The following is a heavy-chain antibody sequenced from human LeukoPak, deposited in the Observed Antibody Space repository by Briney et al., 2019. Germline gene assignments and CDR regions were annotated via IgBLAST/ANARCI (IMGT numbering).Heavy chain of an antibody. CDR1: GGSISSYY. V-gene: IGHV4-59*01. Sequence: PSETLSLTCTVSGGSISSYYWSWIRQPPGKGLEWIGYIYYSGSTNYNPSLKSRVTISVDTSKNQSSLKLSSVTAADTAVYYCASYCSSTSCHGFQHWGQGTLVTVSS. J-gene: IGHJ1*01. CDR3: ASYCSSTSCHGFQH. D-gene: IGHD2-2*01. CDR2: IYYSGST.